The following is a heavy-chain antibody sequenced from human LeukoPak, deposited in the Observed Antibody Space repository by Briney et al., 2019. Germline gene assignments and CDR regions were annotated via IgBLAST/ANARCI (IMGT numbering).Heavy chain of an antibody. V-gene: IGHV3-30*02. Sequence: GGSLRLSCAASGFTFRIYGMYWVRQAPGKGLEWVAFIRYDGSEKYYADSVKGRFTISRDNSKNTLYLQMKSLRPEDTAVYYCASTLWFGEFGENWFDPWGQGTLVTVSS. CDR2: IRYDGSEK. CDR3: ASTLWFGEFGENWFDP. J-gene: IGHJ5*02. D-gene: IGHD3-10*01. CDR1: GFTFRIYG.